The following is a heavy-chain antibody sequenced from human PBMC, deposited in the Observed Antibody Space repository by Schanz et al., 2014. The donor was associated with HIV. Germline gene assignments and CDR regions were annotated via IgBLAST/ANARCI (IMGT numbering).Heavy chain of an antibody. CDR2: ISGYNGNT. J-gene: IGHJ6*02. Sequence: QVQLVQSGAEVKKPGASVKVSCKASGYTFTSYGISWVRQAPGQGLEWMGWISGYNGNTNYAQKLQGRVTMTTDTSTSIAYMELRSLRFDDTAMYYCAREGTAARQFYYYGMDVWGQGTTVTVSS. D-gene: IGHD6-6*01. CDR1: GYTFTSYG. CDR3: AREGTAARQFYYYGMDV. V-gene: IGHV1-18*01.